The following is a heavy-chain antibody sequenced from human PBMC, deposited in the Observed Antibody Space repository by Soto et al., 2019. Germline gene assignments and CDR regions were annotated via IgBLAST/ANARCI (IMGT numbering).Heavy chain of an antibody. CDR2: IYPDDSDT. CDR3: VRLPKTSFGDLLQYYFDY. V-gene: IGHV5-51*01. CDR1: GYSFAKQW. D-gene: IGHD3-10*01. J-gene: IGHJ4*02. Sequence: GESLKISCQASGYSFAKQWIGWVRQMPGKGLEWMGIIYPDDSDTRYNPSFRGLVTITADKSISTAYLQWYTLRASDTAVYYCVRLPKTSFGDLLQYYFDYWGQGTLVTVSS.